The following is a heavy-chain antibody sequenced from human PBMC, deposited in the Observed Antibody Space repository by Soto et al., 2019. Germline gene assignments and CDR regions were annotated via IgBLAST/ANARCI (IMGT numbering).Heavy chain of an antibody. Sequence: SETLSLTCTVSGGSTSSGGYYWSWIRQHPGKGLEWIGYIYYSGSTNYNPSLKSRVTISVDTSKNQFSLKLSSVTAADTAVYYCARNIAARPGHYYYYMDVWGKGTTVTVSS. D-gene: IGHD6-6*01. CDR1: GGSTSSGGYY. J-gene: IGHJ6*03. CDR3: ARNIAARPGHYYYYMDV. CDR2: IYYSGST. V-gene: IGHV4-61*08.